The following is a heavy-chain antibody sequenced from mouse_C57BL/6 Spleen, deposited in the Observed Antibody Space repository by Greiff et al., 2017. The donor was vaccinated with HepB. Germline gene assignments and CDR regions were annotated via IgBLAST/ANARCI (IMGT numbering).Heavy chain of an antibody. CDR2: TDPANGNT. D-gene: IGHD5-2*01. CDR3: RISTMNA. V-gene: IGHV14-3*02. J-gene: IGHJ2*01. CDR1: GYNIKDIY. Sequence: EVQLQQSGAELVKPAASLKLSCTASGYNIKDIYIHWVKQRPEKGLERIRRTDPANGNTKYDPKFQGKATITADTSSNTAYLQLSSLTSEDTAVYYCRISTMNAWGQGTTLIVSS.